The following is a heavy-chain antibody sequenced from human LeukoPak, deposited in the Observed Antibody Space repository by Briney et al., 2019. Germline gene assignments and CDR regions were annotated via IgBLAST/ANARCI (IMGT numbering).Heavy chain of an antibody. D-gene: IGHD2-15*01. Sequence: GGSLRLSCAASGFTVSSNYMSWVRQAPGKGLEWVSGISGRDGSTYYADSVRGRFTISRDNSKNTLYLQMNSLRAEDTAIYYCAKSGLNRFDYWGQGTLVTVSS. V-gene: IGHV3-23*01. CDR2: ISGRDGST. CDR1: GFTVSSNY. CDR3: AKSGLNRFDY. J-gene: IGHJ4*02.